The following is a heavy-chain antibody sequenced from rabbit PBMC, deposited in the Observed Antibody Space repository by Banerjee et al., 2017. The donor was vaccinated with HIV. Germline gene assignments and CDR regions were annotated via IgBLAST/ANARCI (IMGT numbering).Heavy chain of an antibody. Sequence: QEQLVESGGGLVKPGGTLTLTCKASGFDLSSYYYMCWVRQAPGKGLELIACIYIGSGRTWYASWVNGRFTITRSTSLNTVDLKMTSLTAADTATYFCARDLAGIIGWNFGLWGQGTLVTVS. D-gene: IGHD4-1*01. V-gene: IGHV1S43*01. CDR3: ARDLAGIIGWNFGL. CDR2: IYIGSGRT. J-gene: IGHJ6*01. CDR1: GFDLSSYYY.